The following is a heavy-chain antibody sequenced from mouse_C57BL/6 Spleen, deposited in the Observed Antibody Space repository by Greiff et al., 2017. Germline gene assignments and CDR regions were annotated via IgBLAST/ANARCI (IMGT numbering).Heavy chain of an antibody. J-gene: IGHJ3*01. CDR2: ISYDGSN. D-gene: IGHD2-2*01. CDR1: GYSITSGYY. Sequence: EVQLQESGPGLVKPSQSLSLTCSVTGYSITSGYYWNWIRQFPGNKLEWMGYISYDGSNNYNPTLKNRISITRDTSKNQFFLKLNSVTTEDTATYYCARDGYIAYWGQGTLVTVSA. V-gene: IGHV3-6*01. CDR3: ARDGYIAY.